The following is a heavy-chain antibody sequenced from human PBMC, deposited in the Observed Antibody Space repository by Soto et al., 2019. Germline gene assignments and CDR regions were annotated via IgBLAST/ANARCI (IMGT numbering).Heavy chain of an antibody. V-gene: IGHV5-10-1*03. J-gene: IGHJ5*02. CDR3: ARHFRGRLPSGGFDP. CDR1: GYNFTTYW. D-gene: IGHD2-21*02. Sequence: EVQLVQSGAEVKKPGESLKISCKGSGYNFTTYWISWVRQMPGKGLEWMGKIDPSDSYTSYSPSFQGHVTISANKSISTAYLQWSSLKASDTAIFYCARHFRGRLPSGGFDPWGQGTLVTVSS. CDR2: IDPSDSYT.